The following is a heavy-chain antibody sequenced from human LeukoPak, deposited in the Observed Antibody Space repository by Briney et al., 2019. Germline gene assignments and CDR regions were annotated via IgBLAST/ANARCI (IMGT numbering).Heavy chain of an antibody. CDR2: INSDGSNT. CDR3: ARDRPDYYDSSGYSPLFDS. Sequence: QPVGSLRLSCAASGFTFSSYWMHWVRQVPGKGLVWVSRINSDGSNTRYADSVKGRFTISRDNAKNTLYLQMNSLRVDDTAVYYCARDRPDYYDSSGYSPLFDSWGQGTLVAVSS. V-gene: IGHV3-74*01. D-gene: IGHD3-22*01. CDR1: GFTFSSYW. J-gene: IGHJ4*02.